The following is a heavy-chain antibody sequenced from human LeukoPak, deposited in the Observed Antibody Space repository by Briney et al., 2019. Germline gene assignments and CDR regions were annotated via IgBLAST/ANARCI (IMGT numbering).Heavy chain of an antibody. CDR1: GGSFSGYY. CDR3: ARAGRGSGYLSY. CDR2: INHSGST. J-gene: IGHJ4*02. Sequence: SETLSLTCAVYGGSFSGYYWSWIRQPPGKGLEWIGEINHSGSTNYNPSLKSRVTISVDTSKNQFSLKLSPVTAADTAVYYCARAGRGSGYLSYWGQGTLVTVSS. V-gene: IGHV4-34*01. D-gene: IGHD3-3*01.